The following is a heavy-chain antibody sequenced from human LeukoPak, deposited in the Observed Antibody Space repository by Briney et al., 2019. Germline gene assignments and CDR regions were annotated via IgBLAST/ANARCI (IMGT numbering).Heavy chain of an antibody. V-gene: IGHV4-59*01. D-gene: IGHD1-26*01. Sequence: PSETLSLTCTVSGGSISSYYWSWIRQPPGKGLEWIGYIYYSGSTNYNPSLKSRVTISVDTSKNQFSLKLSSVTAADTAVYYCARSAMSEKWDPLDYWGQGTLVTVSS. J-gene: IGHJ4*02. CDR2: IYYSGST. CDR1: GGSISSYY. CDR3: ARSAMSEKWDPLDY.